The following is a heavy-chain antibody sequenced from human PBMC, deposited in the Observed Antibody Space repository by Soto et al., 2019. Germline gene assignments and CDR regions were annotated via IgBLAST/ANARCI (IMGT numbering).Heavy chain of an antibody. Sequence: ASVKVSCKASGYTFTSYYMHWVRQAPGQGLEWMGIINPSGGSTSYARKFQGRVTMTRDTSTSTVYMELSSLRSEDTAVYYCARDETTYYYDSSGYGSYYFDYWGQGTLVTVSS. CDR3: ARDETTYYYDSSGYGSYYFDY. J-gene: IGHJ4*02. CDR1: GYTFTSYY. V-gene: IGHV1-46*01. D-gene: IGHD3-22*01. CDR2: INPSGGST.